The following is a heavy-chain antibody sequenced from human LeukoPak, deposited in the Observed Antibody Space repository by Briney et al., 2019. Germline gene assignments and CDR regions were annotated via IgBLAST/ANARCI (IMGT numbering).Heavy chain of an antibody. V-gene: IGHV4-34*01. CDR1: GGSFSNYY. Sequence: SETLSLTCAVYGGSFSNYYWSWIRQPPGKGPEWIGEINHSGTTKYNPSLKSRVTISVDTSKKQFSLKLSSVTAADTAVYYCARVAVGYYGSGSNWFDPWGQGTLVTVSS. CDR2: INHSGTT. CDR3: ARVAVGYYGSGSNWFDP. J-gene: IGHJ5*02. D-gene: IGHD3-10*01.